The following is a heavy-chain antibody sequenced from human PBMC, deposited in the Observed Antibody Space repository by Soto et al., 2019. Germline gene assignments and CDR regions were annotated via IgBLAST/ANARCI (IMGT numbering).Heavy chain of an antibody. V-gene: IGHV1-69*12. CDR1: GGTFSSYA. J-gene: IGHJ4*02. CDR2: IIPIFGTA. CDR3: AGGCGWFDLDF. D-gene: IGHD6-19*01. Sequence: QVQLVQSGAEVKKPGSSVKVSCKASGGTFSSYAISWVRQAPGQGLEWMGGIIPIFGTANYAQKFEGRVTSTADESRRTAYWELISVSSEDAAVCYFAGGCGWFDLDFRGQGTLGTV.